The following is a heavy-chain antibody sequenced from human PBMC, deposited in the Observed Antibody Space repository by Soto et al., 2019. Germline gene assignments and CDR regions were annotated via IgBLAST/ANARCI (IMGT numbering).Heavy chain of an antibody. Sequence: EVQLVESGGGLVQPGGSLRLSCAASGFNFNTYWMSWVRQAPGKGLEWVANIDTDGSRKNYVDSVKGRFIISRDNAKNSLLLQMNSLRADDTAVYYCGRVPLDGNYANGVDVWGQGTTVTVSS. J-gene: IGHJ6*02. V-gene: IGHV3-7*03. CDR3: GRVPLDGNYANGVDV. CDR1: GFNFNTYW. CDR2: IDTDGSRK. D-gene: IGHD4-17*01.